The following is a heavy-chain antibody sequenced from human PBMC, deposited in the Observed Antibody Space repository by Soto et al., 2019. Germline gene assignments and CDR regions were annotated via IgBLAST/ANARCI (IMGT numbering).Heavy chain of an antibody. Sequence: GGSLRLSCAASGFTFSSYAMHRVRQAPGKGLEWVAVISYDGSNNYYADSVKGRFTISRDNSKNTLYLQMNSLRAEGTAVYYCARDQVDSSGYSPGRIDYWGQGTLVTVSS. D-gene: IGHD3-22*01. CDR3: ARDQVDSSGYSPGRIDY. CDR1: GFTFSSYA. J-gene: IGHJ4*02. V-gene: IGHV3-30-3*01. CDR2: ISYDGSNN.